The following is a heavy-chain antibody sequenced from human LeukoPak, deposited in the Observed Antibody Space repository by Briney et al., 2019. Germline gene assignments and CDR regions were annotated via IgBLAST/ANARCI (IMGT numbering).Heavy chain of an antibody. Sequence: ASVKVSCKASGYTFTSYYMHWLRQAPGQGLEWRGIINPSGGSTSYAQKFQGRVTMTRDTSTSTVYMELSSRRSEDTAVYYCARAGSSVTTVTTPSYWGQGTLVTVSS. CDR2: INPSGGST. CDR3: ARAGSSVTTVTTPSY. V-gene: IGHV1-46*01. CDR1: GYTFTSYY. D-gene: IGHD4-17*01. J-gene: IGHJ4*02.